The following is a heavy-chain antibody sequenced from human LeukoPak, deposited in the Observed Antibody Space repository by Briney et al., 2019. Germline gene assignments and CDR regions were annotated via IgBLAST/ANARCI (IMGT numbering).Heavy chain of an antibody. V-gene: IGHV3-23*01. CDR1: GFIFSHHG. D-gene: IGHD4-17*01. Sequence: GGTLRLSCATSGFIFSHHGMNWVRQAPGKGLEWVSGIRADAVTTYYADSVKGRFIISRDNSKNTLYLQMNSLRAEDTAVYYCAKDTVTTGTDHWGQGTLVTVSS. CDR2: IRADAVTT. CDR3: AKDTVTTGTDH. J-gene: IGHJ4*02.